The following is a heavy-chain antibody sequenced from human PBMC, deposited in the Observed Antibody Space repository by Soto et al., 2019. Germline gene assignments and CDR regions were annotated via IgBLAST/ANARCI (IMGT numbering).Heavy chain of an antibody. CDR3: ARASVSGRRFDY. D-gene: IGHD6-19*01. CDR2: IKTSDGST. J-gene: IGHJ4*02. Sequence: ASVKVACKASGYTISNYYMHWGRQAPGQGLEWMGIIKTSDGSTTYAQRFQGRVTMTRDTSTSTVYMELSSLTSEDTAIYYCARASVSGRRFDYWGEGTLVTVSS. V-gene: IGHV1-46*03. CDR1: GYTISNYY.